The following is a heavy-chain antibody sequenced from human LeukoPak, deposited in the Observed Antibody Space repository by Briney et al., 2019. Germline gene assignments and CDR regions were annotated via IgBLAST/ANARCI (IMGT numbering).Heavy chain of an antibody. CDR3: APDPNKWLRNY. J-gene: IGHJ4*02. Sequence: GGSLRLSCAASGFTFSSYSMNWVRQAPGKGLEWVSYISSSSSTIYYADSVKGRFTISRDNAKNSLYLQMNSLRVEDTAVYYCAPDPNKWLRNYWGQGTLVTVSS. V-gene: IGHV3-48*01. CDR2: ISSSSSTI. CDR1: GFTFSSYS. D-gene: IGHD5-12*01.